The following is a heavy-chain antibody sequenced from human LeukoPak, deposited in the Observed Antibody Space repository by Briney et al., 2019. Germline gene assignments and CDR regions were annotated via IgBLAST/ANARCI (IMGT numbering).Heavy chain of an antibody. CDR3: ARGRLNGNVDF. V-gene: IGHV1-8*01. J-gene: IGHJ4*02. CDR2: TNPNSGDT. Sequence: RASVKVSCKTSGYTFTGYDINWVRQAAGQGFEWMGWTNPNSGDTGYAHNLQGRITITRDSSTATVFMELSSLRSEDTAMYYCARGRLNGNVDFWGQGTPVTASS. CDR1: GYTFTGYD. D-gene: IGHD1-20*01.